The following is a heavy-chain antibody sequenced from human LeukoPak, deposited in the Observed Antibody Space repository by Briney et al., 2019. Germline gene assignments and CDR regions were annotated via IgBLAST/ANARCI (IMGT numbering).Heavy chain of an antibody. V-gene: IGHV4-59*11. Sequence: KSSETLSLTCTVSGGSMSHHWSWIRQSPGKGLEWIGYISHTASTNYNPSLKSRVTLSIDTSKSQLSFQLTSVTAADTAVYYCAKDGYCSSTSCYPAPYWGQGTLVTVSS. CDR2: ISHTAST. J-gene: IGHJ4*02. D-gene: IGHD2-2*01. CDR3: AKDGYCSSTSCYPAPY. CDR1: GGSMSHH.